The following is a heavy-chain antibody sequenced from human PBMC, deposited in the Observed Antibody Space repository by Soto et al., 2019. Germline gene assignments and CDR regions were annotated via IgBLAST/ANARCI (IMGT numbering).Heavy chain of an antibody. CDR1: GFSFSNYA. J-gene: IGHJ4*02. CDR2: IKDSGDST. D-gene: IGHD6-13*01. V-gene: IGHV3-23*01. CDR3: VKGGASYTSCWYAN. Sequence: VELLESGGGLVQPGGSLTLSCAASGFSFSNYAMHWVRQAPGKGLEWVSTIKDSGDSTYYLDSVRGQFTISRDYSRNTLYLQMTSLRAEDTALYHCVKGGASYTSCWYANWGQGILVTVSS.